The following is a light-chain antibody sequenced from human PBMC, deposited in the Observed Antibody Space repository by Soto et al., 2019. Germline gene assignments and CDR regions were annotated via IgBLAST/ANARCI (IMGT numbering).Light chain of an antibody. CDR2: GAS. CDR3: QQYTKWPQRT. Sequence: DIVLTQSPGTLSLSPGERATLSCRASQSVRSTSLAWYQQKPGQAPRLLLYGASSRATGIPDKFSGGGSGTDFTLTISRLEPEDFAVYYCQQYTKWPQRTFGQGTKVQIK. J-gene: IGKJ1*01. CDR1: QSVRSTS. V-gene: IGKV3-20*01.